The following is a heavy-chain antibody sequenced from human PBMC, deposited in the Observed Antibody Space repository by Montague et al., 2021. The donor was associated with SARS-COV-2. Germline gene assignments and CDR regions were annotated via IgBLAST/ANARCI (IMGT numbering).Heavy chain of an antibody. D-gene: IGHD3-22*01. CDR3: ASGQIEVSMIVVVLTGASYYMDV. J-gene: IGHJ6*03. CDR2: INNSGST. CDR1: GGSFSGHY. Sequence: SETLSLTCAVYGGSFSGHYWSWIRQPPGKGLEWIGEINNSGSTNYNPSLKSRVTISVDTSKNQFSLKLHSVTAADTAVYYCASGQIEVSMIVVVLTGASYYMDVWGKGTTVTVSS. V-gene: IGHV4-34*01.